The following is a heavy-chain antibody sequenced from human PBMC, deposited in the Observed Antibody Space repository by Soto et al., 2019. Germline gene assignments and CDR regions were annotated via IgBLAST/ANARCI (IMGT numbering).Heavy chain of an antibody. CDR2: IGTAGDT. J-gene: IGHJ6*02. D-gene: IGHD6-19*01. CDR3: AIGLAVGGLWANDGLDV. Sequence: EVQLVESGGGLVQPGGSLRLSCAASGFTFSSYDMHWVREVIGKGLEWVSAIGTAGDTYFAGSVKGRFTISRENAKNSLYLQMNSLRAGDTAVYYCAIGLAVGGLWANDGLDVWGQGTTVTVSS. CDR1: GFTFSSYD. V-gene: IGHV3-13*01.